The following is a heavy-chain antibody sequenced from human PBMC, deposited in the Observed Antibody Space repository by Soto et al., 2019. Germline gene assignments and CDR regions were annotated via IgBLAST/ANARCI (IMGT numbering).Heavy chain of an antibody. V-gene: IGHV2-5*02. D-gene: IGHD5-12*01. CDR2: IYWDDDK. Sequence: QITLKESGPTLVKPTQTLTLTCTFSGFSLSTSGVGVAWIRQPPGKAPEWLALIYWDDDKRYNPSLKTRITVTKDTSKNQVLLRMTNMDPTDTATYFCAHRRGLLATGQGWYFDLWGRGTLVTVSS. CDR3: AHRRGLLATGQGWYFDL. J-gene: IGHJ2*01. CDR1: GFSLSTSGVG.